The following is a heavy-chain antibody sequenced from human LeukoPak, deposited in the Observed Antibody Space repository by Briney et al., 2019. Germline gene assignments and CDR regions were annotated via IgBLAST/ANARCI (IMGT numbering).Heavy chain of an antibody. Sequence: GGSLRLSCAASGFSSYAMHWVRQAPGKGLEWVSATVGSRPDTYHADSVKGRFTVSRDNSRNTLYLQMNNLRIEDSAVYYCTKAPLMSCTGAFCYPFDSWGQGVLVTVSS. J-gene: IGHJ4*02. V-gene: IGHV3-23*01. CDR3: TKAPLMSCTGAFCYPFDS. CDR2: TVGSRPDT. D-gene: IGHD2-8*02. CDR1: GFSSYA.